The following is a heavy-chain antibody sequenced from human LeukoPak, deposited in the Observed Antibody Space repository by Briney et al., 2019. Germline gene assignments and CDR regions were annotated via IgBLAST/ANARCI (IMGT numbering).Heavy chain of an antibody. CDR2: IYHSGST. V-gene: IGHV4-4*09. CDR1: GGSISGYY. Sequence: PSETLSLTCTVSGGSISGYYWSWIRQPPGKGLEWIGYIYHSGSTDYNPSLKSRVTISVDTSKSQFSLKLTSATAADTAVYYCATLTTVVTAYYFDYWGQGTLVTVSS. D-gene: IGHD4-23*01. CDR3: ATLTTVVTAYYFDY. J-gene: IGHJ4*02.